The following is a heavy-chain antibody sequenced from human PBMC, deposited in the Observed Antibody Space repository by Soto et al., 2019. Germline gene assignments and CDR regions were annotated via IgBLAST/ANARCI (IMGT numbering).Heavy chain of an antibody. D-gene: IGHD2-15*01. J-gene: IGHJ4*02. CDR3: ARGHCSGGSCYSGPLYDY. CDR1: GGTFSSYA. CDR2: IIPIFGTA. Sequence: SVKVSCKASGGTFSSYAISWVRQAPGQGLEWMGGIIPIFGTANYAQKFQGRVTITADESTSTAYMELSSLRSEDTAVYYCARGHCSGGSCYSGPLYDYWGQGTLVTVSS. V-gene: IGHV1-69*13.